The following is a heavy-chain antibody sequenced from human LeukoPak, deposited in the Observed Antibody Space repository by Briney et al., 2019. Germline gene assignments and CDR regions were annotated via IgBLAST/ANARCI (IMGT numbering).Heavy chain of an antibody. CDR2: VHHSGST. J-gene: IGHJ4*02. D-gene: IGHD6-13*01. Sequence: SETLSLTCTVSGYSISSGYWWGWIRQSPGMGLEWIGSVHHSGSTYYNPSFMSRVTISVDTSKNQFSLKLSSVTAADTAVYYCARVRPGIAATCTWAAPVWGQGTLVTVSS. CDR1: GYSISSGYW. CDR3: ARVRPGIAATCTWAAPV. V-gene: IGHV4-38-2*02.